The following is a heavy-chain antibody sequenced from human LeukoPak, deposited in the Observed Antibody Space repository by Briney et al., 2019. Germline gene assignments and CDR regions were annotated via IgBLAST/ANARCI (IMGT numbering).Heavy chain of an antibody. J-gene: IGHJ6*03. Sequence: SVKLSCKASGGPFTTYAISWVRQAPGQGLEWMGGIIPIFGTANYAQKFQGRVTITADKTTRTAYMELSSLRSEDTTVYYCARDALSYYYYYMDVWGKGTTVTISS. CDR1: GGPFTTYA. CDR2: IIPIFGTA. V-gene: IGHV1-69*06. CDR3: ARDALSYYYYYMDV.